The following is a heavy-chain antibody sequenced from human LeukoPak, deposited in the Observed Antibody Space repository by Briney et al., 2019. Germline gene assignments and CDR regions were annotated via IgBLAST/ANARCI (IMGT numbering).Heavy chain of an antibody. V-gene: IGHV3-30*04. CDR3: AINGGGDSGYGNFDY. D-gene: IGHD5-12*01. CDR1: GFTFSSYA. Sequence: GGSLRLSCSASGFTFSSYAIHWVRQAPGKGLEWVAVISYDGTNQYYADSVKDRFTISRDNSKNTLYLQMNSLRAEDTAFYYCAINGGGDSGYGNFDYWGQGTLVTVSS. J-gene: IGHJ4*02. CDR2: ISYDGTNQ.